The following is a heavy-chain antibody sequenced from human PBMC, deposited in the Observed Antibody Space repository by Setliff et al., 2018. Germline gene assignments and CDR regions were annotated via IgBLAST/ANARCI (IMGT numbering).Heavy chain of an antibody. CDR2: IYHNGNT. CDR3: ARQSGSGSSPYFDF. V-gene: IGHV4-59*08. J-gene: IGHJ4*02. Sequence: PSETLSLTCAVSGGSVSPYFWSWIRQPPGKGLEWIGYIYHNGNTNFNPSLKSRVNMSVDTSNNQFSLKLTSVTAADTAVYYCARQSGSGSSPYFDFWGQGTLVTVSS. CDR1: GGSVSPYF. D-gene: IGHD3-10*01.